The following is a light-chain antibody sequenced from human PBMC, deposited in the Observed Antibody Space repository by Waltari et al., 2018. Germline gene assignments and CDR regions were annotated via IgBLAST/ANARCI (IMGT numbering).Light chain of an antibody. CDR2: DVS. V-gene: IGLV2-14*01. CDR3: SSYTSTNTWV. J-gene: IGLJ3*02. CDR1: SSDMCGYNY. Sequence: QSALTQSASVSGSPGQSITISCPGTSSDMCGYNYVSWYQQHPGKAPKLMTHDVSKRPSGVSNRFSGSKSGNTASLTISGLQAEDEADYYCSSYTSTNTWVFGGGTKLTVL.